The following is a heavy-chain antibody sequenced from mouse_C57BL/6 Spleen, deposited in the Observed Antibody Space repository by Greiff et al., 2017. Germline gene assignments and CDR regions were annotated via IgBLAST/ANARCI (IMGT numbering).Heavy chain of an antibody. Sequence: VQLQQSGAELARPGTSVKVSCKASGYAFTNYLIEWVKQRPGQGLEWIGVINPRSGGTNYNEKFKGKATLTADKSSSTDYMQLRSLTSEDSAVYFCARWTSYSNYVDYWGQGTTLTVSS. CDR2: INPRSGGT. D-gene: IGHD2-5*01. CDR3: ARWTSYSNYVDY. V-gene: IGHV1-54*01. J-gene: IGHJ2*01. CDR1: GYAFTNYL.